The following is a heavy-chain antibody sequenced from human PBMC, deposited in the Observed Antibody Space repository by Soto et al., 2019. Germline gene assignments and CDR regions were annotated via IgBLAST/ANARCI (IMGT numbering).Heavy chain of an antibody. CDR3: AKDGGREGYFGNWFDP. V-gene: IGHV1-69*13. CDR2: IIPIFGTR. J-gene: IGHJ5*02. CDR1: GGTFSNCA. Sequence: GASVTVCCKASGGTFSNCAITWVRQAPGQGLEWLGRIIPIFGTRDYAQKFQGRVTITADDSTTTAYMELSSLRSDDTAVYYCAKDGGREGYFGNWFDPWGQGTLVTVSS. D-gene: IGHD2-15*01.